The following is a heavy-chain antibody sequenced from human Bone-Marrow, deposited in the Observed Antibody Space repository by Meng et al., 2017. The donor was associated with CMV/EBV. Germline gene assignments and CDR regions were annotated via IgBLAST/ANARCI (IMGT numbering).Heavy chain of an antibody. Sequence: CTVSGGSVSSGSYYWGWIRQPPGKGLEWIGYIYYSGSTNYNPSLKSRVTISVDTSKNQFSLKLSSVTAADTAVYYCARGWEPAEFDPWGQGTLVTVSS. V-gene: IGHV4-61*01. CDR3: ARGWEPAEFDP. J-gene: IGHJ5*02. CDR1: GGSVSSGSYY. D-gene: IGHD1-26*01. CDR2: IYYSGST.